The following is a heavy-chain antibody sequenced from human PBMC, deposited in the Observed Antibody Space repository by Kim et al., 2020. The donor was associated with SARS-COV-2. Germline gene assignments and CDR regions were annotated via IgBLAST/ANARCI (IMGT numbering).Heavy chain of an antibody. CDR1: GFTFNNYG. Sequence: GGSLRLSCAASGFTFNNYGMSWVRQAPGKGLDWVSAMTTNGDTYYPDSVKGRFTISRDNSKNTLYLHMNSLRVEETAIYYCAKGRGPSAVIPHDPWGQGTLVIVSS. CDR2: MTTNGDT. CDR3: AKGRGPSAVIPHDP. V-gene: IGHV3-23*01. D-gene: IGHD2-2*01. J-gene: IGHJ5*02.